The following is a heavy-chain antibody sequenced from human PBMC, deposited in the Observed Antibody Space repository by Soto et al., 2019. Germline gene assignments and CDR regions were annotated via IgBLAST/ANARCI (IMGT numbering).Heavy chain of an antibody. Sequence: DVQLVESGGGLVQPGRSLRLSCAASGFTFDDYAMHWVRQAPGKGLEWVSGISWNSGSIGYADSVKGRFTISRDNAKNSLYLQMNSLRAEDTALYYCAKPYGRTTGDAFDIWGQGTMVTVSS. J-gene: IGHJ3*02. CDR3: AKPYGRTTGDAFDI. V-gene: IGHV3-9*01. CDR2: ISWNSGSI. CDR1: GFTFDDYA. D-gene: IGHD4-17*01.